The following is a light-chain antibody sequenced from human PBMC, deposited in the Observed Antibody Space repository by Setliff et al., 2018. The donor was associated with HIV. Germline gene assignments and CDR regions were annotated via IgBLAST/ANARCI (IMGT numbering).Light chain of an antibody. CDR2: QDV. Sequence: SYELTQPPSVSVSPGQTANITCSGRKLGERYVSWYQQRPDQSPVLVMYQDVKRPSGIPERFSGSNSGNRATLTISGTQPMDEADYYCQAWDSRIVVFGGGTKVTVL. CDR3: QAWDSRIVV. V-gene: IGLV3-1*01. J-gene: IGLJ2*01. CDR1: KLGERY.